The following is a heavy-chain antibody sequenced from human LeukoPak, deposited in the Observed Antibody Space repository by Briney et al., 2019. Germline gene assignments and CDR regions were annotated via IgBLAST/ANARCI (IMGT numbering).Heavy chain of an antibody. D-gene: IGHD2-2*01. J-gene: IGHJ5*02. CDR2: IYYSGST. V-gene: IGHV4-59*01. CDR3: ARVEGYCSSTSCSIPFDP. Sequence: SETLSLTCTVSGGSISSYYWSWIRQPPGKGLEWIGYIYYSGSTNYNPSLKSRVTISVDTSKNQFSLKLSSVTAADTAVYYCARVEGYCSSTSCSIPFDPWGQGTLVTVSS. CDR1: GGSISSYY.